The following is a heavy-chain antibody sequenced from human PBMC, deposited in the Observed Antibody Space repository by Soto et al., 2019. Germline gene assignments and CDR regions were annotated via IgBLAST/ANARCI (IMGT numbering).Heavy chain of an antibody. CDR1: GYSFTSYW. CDR2: IDPSDSYT. J-gene: IGHJ4*02. CDR3: ARDGFIAAAVPFDY. D-gene: IGHD6-13*01. Sequence: PGESLKISCKGSGYSFTSYWISWVRQMPGKGLEWMGRIDPSDSYTNYSPSFQGHVTISADKSISTAYLQWSSLKASDTAVYYCARDGFIAAAVPFDYWGQGTLVTVSS. V-gene: IGHV5-10-1*01.